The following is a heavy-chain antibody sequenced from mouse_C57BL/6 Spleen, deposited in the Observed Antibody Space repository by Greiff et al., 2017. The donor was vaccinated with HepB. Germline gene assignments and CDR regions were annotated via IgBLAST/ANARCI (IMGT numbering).Heavy chain of an antibody. V-gene: IGHV1-76*01. CDR1: GYTFTDYY. Sequence: VKLMESGAELVRPGASVKLSCKASGYTFTDYYTNWVKQRPGQGLEWIARIYPGSGNTYYNEKFKGKATLTAEKSSSTAYMQLSSLTSEDSAVYFCARGGGYYGSSSMDYVVKEPQSPSPQ. CDR2: IYPGSGNT. D-gene: IGHD1-1*01. CDR3: ARGGGYYGSSSMDY. J-gene: IGHJ4*01.